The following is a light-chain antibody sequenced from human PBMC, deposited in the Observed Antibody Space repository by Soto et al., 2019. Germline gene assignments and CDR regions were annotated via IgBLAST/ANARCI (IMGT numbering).Light chain of an antibody. V-gene: IGLV2-14*01. Sequence: QSALTQPASVSGSPGQSITISCTGTSSDVGGYDYVSWYQQHPGNAPKLIIYQVTNRPSDISTRFSGSKSGNTASLTISALQAEDEADYYCTSFTSVATYVFGTGTQLTVL. J-gene: IGLJ6*01. CDR1: SSDVGGYDY. CDR2: QVT. CDR3: TSFTSVATYV.